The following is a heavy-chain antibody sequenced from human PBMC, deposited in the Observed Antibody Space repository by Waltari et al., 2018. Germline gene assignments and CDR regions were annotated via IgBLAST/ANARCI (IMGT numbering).Heavy chain of an antibody. D-gene: IGHD3-22*01. Sequence: GAEVKKPGASVKVSCKASGYTFTSYDINWVRQAPGQGLEWMGWMNPSSGNTRSAQKFQGRVTMTRDTSLSTAYMELSSLRSEDTAVFYCARGRGYDSGGYDAFHIWGQGTMVTVSS. CDR2: MNPSSGNT. V-gene: IGHV1-8*01. CDR1: GYTFTSYD. J-gene: IGHJ3*02. CDR3: ARGRGYDSGGYDAFHI.